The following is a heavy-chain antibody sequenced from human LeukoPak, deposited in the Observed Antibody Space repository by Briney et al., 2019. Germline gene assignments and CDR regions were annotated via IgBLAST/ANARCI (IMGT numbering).Heavy chain of an antibody. CDR3: ARETENCGGDCIDY. CDR2: MSSSGSAI. Sequence: GGSLRLSCAASGFLFNTFGMHWVRQAPGQGLEWVSYMSSSGSAIYYADSVRGRFTTSRDDARNSVILQMSSLRVEDTAVYYCARETENCGGDCIDYWGQGTLVTVSS. V-gene: IGHV3-48*04. D-gene: IGHD2-21*02. CDR1: GFLFNTFG. J-gene: IGHJ4*02.